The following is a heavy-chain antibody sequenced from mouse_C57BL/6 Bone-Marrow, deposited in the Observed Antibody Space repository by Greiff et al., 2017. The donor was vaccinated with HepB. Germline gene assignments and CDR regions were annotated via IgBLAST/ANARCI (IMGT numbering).Heavy chain of an antibody. V-gene: IGHV5-12*01. D-gene: IGHD1-1*01. Sequence: EVQVVESGGGLVQPGGSLKLSCAASGFTFSDYYMYWVRQTPEKRLEWVAYISNGGGSTYYPDTVKGRFTISRDNAKNTLYLQMSRLKSEDTAMYYCARPHYYGPYAMDYWGQGTSVTVSS. CDR2: ISNGGGST. CDR3: ARPHYYGPYAMDY. CDR1: GFTFSDYY. J-gene: IGHJ4*01.